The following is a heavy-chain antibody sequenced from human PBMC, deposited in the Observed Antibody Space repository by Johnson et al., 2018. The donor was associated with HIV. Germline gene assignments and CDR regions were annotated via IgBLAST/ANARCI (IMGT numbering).Heavy chain of an antibody. CDR2: ISSSGSTI. J-gene: IGHJ3*02. CDR1: GFTFSDYY. CDR3: ARVLGGGITGTTGDAFDI. D-gene: IGHD1-7*01. Sequence: QVQLVESGGGLVKPGGSLRLSCAASGFTFSDYYMSWIRQAPGTGLEWGSYISSSGSTIYYADSVKGRFTIYRDNAKNSLYLQMNSLRAEDTAVYYCARVLGGGITGTTGDAFDIWGQGTMVTVSS. V-gene: IGHV3-11*04.